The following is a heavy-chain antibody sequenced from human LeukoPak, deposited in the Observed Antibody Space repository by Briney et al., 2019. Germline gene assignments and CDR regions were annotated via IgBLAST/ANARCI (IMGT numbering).Heavy chain of an antibody. V-gene: IGHV4-34*01. CDR1: GGSFSGYY. CDR3: ARARMVRGVRNWFDP. Sequence: RSETLSLTCAVYGGSFSGYYWSWIRQPPGKGLEWIGEINHSGSTNYNPSLKSQVTISVDTSKTQFSLKLSSVTAADTAVYYCARARMVRGVRNWFDPWGQGTLVTVSS. D-gene: IGHD3-10*01. CDR2: INHSGST. J-gene: IGHJ5*02.